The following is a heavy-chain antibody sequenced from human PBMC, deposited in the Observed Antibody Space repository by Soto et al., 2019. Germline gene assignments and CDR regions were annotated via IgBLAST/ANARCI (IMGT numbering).Heavy chain of an antibody. D-gene: IGHD6-13*01. J-gene: IGHJ4*02. CDR2: ISYSGTT. CDR3: ARRIGTAGLFDY. V-gene: IGHV4-31*02. CDR1: GGNIRSGGYY. Sequence: TQSRSWPVSGGNIRSGGYYWSWKRQHPGKGLEWIGYISYSGTTFYNPSLESRVTISADTSKNQFSLKLISVTAADTAVYYCARRIGTAGLFDYWGQGTLVTVSS.